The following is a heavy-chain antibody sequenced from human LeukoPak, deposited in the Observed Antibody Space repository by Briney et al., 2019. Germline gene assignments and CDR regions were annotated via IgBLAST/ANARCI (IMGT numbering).Heavy chain of an antibody. Sequence: TSETLSLTCAVYGGSFSGYYWSWIRQPPGKGLEWIGEIDHSGSTNYNPSLKSRVTISVDTSKNQFSLKLSPVTAADMAVYYCARDGLYGDPSWFDPWGQGTLVTVSS. D-gene: IGHD4-17*01. CDR3: ARDGLYGDPSWFDP. J-gene: IGHJ5*02. V-gene: IGHV4-34*01. CDR1: GGSFSGYY. CDR2: IDHSGST.